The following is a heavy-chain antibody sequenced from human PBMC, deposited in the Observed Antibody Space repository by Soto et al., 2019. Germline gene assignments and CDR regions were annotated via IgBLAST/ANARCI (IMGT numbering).Heavy chain of an antibody. V-gene: IGHV1-3*01. D-gene: IGHD1-26*01. CDR1: GYTFRNHG. J-gene: IGHJ6*02. CDR3: ARDRYEWNHVGYYYGMDV. CDR2: INAGNDDT. Sequence: QVQLVQSGAEVKKPGASVKVSCKASGYTFRNHGMHWVRQAPGQRLEWMGRINAGNDDTENSQKFQGRVTITRDTSANTAYMELSSLRSEDTAVYFCARDRYEWNHVGYYYGMDVWGQGTTVTVFS.